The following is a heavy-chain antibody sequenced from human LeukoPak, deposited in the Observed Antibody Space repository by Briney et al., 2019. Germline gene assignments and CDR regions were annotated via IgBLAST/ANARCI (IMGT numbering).Heavy chain of an antibody. D-gene: IGHD6-13*01. CDR2: INQDGREK. Sequence: GGSLRLSCVASGFTFSSYWMSWVRQAPGKGLEWVANINQDGREKYYVDSLKGRFTISRDNAKNSLYLQVNSLRAEDTGVYYCARDGAVYSSSYVDYWGQGTLVTVSS. V-gene: IGHV3-7*01. CDR3: ARDGAVYSSSYVDY. J-gene: IGHJ4*02. CDR1: GFTFSSYW.